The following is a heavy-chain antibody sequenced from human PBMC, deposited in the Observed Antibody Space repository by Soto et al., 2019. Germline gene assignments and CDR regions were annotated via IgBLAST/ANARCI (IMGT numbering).Heavy chain of an antibody. D-gene: IGHD3-10*01. CDR1: GITFGSRA. CDR2: ITDNGGDS. CDR3: VRGSQDSYPGSRIFDF. V-gene: IGHV3-23*01. Sequence: EVQLLESGGDLVQPGGSLRLSCVVSGITFGSRAMSCVRQAPGEGLGWVSTITDNGGDSKYADSVRGRFTISRDNSKKILYLQMSNLRAEDSAVYYCVRGSQDSYPGSRIFDFWGRGTLVTVSS. J-gene: IGHJ4*02.